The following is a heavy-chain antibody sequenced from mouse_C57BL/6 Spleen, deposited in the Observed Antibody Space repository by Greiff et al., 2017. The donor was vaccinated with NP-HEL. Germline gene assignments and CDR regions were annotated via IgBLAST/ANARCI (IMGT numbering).Heavy chain of an antibody. CDR3: ARGEGWLLLLDY. J-gene: IGHJ2*01. CDR2: ISYDGSN. V-gene: IGHV3-6*01. CDR1: GYSITSGYY. D-gene: IGHD2-3*01. Sequence: EVKLMESGPGLVKPSQSLSLTCSVTGYSITSGYYWNWIRQFPGNKLEWMGYISYDGSNNYNPSLKNRISITRDTSKNQFFLKLNSVTTEDTATYYCARGEGWLLLLDYWGQGTTLTVSS.